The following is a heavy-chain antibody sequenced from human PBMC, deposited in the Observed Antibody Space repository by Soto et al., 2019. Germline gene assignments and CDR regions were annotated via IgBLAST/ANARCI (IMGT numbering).Heavy chain of an antibody. CDR1: GFTFSSYG. CDR3: AKDVDYGGRYYFDY. J-gene: IGHJ4*02. D-gene: IGHD4-17*01. Sequence: GGSLRLSCAASGFTFSSYGMHWVRQAPGKGLEWVAVISYDGSNKYYADSVKGRFTVSRDNSKNTLYLQMNSLRAEDTAVYYCAKDVDYGGRYYFDYWGQGTLVTVSS. CDR2: ISYDGSNK. V-gene: IGHV3-30*18.